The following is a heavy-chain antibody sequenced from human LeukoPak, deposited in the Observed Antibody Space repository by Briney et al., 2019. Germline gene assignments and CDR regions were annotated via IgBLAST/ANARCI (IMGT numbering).Heavy chain of an antibody. J-gene: IGHJ5*02. CDR2: IYYSGST. Sequence: SETLSLTCTVSGGSISSYYWSWIRQPPGKGLEWIGYIYYSGSTNYNPSLKSRVTVSVDTSKNQFSLKLSSVTAADTAVYYCARVAHSGKYYSWFDPWGQGTLVTVSS. V-gene: IGHV4-59*01. CDR1: GGSISSYY. D-gene: IGHD1-26*01. CDR3: ARVAHSGKYYSWFDP.